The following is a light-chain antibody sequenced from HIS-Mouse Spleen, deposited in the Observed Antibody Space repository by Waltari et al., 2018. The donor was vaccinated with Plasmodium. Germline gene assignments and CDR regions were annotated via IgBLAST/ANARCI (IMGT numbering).Light chain of an antibody. CDR2: AES. CDR1: QGISSW. Sequence: DIQMTQSPSSVSASVGDRATITCRASQGISSWLAWYHQKPGKTPKLLTYAESSLQSGVPSRFSGSGSGTDFTLTISSLQPEDFATYYCQQANSFPPLTFGGGTKVEIK. CDR3: QQANSFPPLT. J-gene: IGKJ4*01. V-gene: IGKV1-12*01.